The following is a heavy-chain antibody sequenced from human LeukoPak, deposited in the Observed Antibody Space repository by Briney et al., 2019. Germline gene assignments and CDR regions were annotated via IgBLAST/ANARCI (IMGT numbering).Heavy chain of an antibody. J-gene: IGHJ2*01. CDR1: SGFFSRNGYY. CDR3: ARHVGGGYWYFDY. CDR2: ILYSGTT. V-gene: IGHV4-39*01. Sequence: PSETLSLTCTVSSGFFSRNGYYWGWIRLPPGKGLEGIGSILYSGTTYNNPSLKSRVTMSVDTSKNQFSLRLNSVTAADTAVYYCARHVGGGYWYFDYWGRGTQVTVSS. D-gene: IGHD2-15*01.